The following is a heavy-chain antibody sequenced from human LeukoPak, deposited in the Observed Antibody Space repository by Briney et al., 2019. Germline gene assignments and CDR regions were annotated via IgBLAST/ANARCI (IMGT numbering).Heavy chain of an antibody. J-gene: IGHJ4*02. D-gene: IGHD6-13*01. V-gene: IGHV1-18*01. CDR2: ISAYNGNT. CDR3: ARDAYSSSWYLVHRSRYYFDY. CDR1: GYTFTSYG. Sequence: ASVKVFCKASGYTFTSYGISWVRQAPGQGLEWIGWISAYNGNTNHAQKLQGRVTMTTDTSTSTAYMELRSLRSDDTAVYYCARDAYSSSWYLVHRSRYYFDYWGQGTLVTVSS.